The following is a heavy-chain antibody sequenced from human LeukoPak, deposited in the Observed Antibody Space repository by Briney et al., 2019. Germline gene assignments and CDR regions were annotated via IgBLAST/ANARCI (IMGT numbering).Heavy chain of an antibody. J-gene: IGHJ3*02. D-gene: IGHD2-8*01. V-gene: IGHV3-53*01. Sequence: GSLRLSCAASGFTVSSNYMSWVRQAPGKELEWVSVIYSGGSTYYADSVKGRFTISRDNSKNTLYLQMNSLRAEDTAVYYCASNLAAEWGAFDIWGQGTMVTVSS. CDR1: GFTVSSNY. CDR3: ASNLAAEWGAFDI. CDR2: IYSGGST.